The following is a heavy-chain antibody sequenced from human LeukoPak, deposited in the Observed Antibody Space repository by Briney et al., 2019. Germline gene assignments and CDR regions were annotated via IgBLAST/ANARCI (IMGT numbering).Heavy chain of an antibody. J-gene: IGHJ6*03. Sequence: GGSLRLSCVASGFTSRSYAMNWVRQAPGKGLEWVSSISTTSSSSYIHYADSMKGRFTISRDNAKSSLYLQMNSLRAEDTAVYYCARVMAGYSYMDVWGKGTTVTVSS. CDR1: GFTSRSYA. V-gene: IGHV3-21*01. CDR3: ARVMAGYSYMDV. D-gene: IGHD3-10*01. CDR2: ISTTSSSSYI.